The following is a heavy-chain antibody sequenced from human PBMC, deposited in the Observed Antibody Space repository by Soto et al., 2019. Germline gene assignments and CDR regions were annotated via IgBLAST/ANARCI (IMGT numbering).Heavy chain of an antibody. J-gene: IGHJ3*02. CDR2: ISSSSSYI. CDR3: ARDRSLLGVDAFDI. D-gene: IGHD2-8*02. V-gene: IGHV3-21*01. Sequence: GGSLRLSCAASGFTFSSYSMNWVRQAPGKGLEWVSSISSSSSYIYYADSVKGRFTISRDNAKNSLYLQMNSLRAEDTAVYYCARDRSLLGVDAFDIWGQGTMVTVSS. CDR1: GFTFSSYS.